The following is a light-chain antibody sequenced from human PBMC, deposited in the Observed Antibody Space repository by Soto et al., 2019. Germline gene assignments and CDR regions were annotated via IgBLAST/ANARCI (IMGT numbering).Light chain of an antibody. J-gene: IGKJ4*01. Sequence: EIVLTQSPATLSLSPGERATLSCRASQSVSSYLAWYQQKPGQAPRLLMYDASNRATGIPARFSGSGSGTDFTLTISSLEPEDFAFYYCQQRSNWPPTFGGGTKVEIK. CDR3: QQRSNWPPT. CDR1: QSVSSY. CDR2: DAS. V-gene: IGKV3-11*01.